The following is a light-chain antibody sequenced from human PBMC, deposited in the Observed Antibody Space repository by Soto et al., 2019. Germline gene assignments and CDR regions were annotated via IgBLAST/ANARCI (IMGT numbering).Light chain of an antibody. CDR3: QQYGSSPRA. CDR1: QTVSSSR. CDR2: GAS. J-gene: IGKJ1*01. V-gene: IGKV3-20*01. Sequence: EIVLTQSPGTLSLSPGERATLSCRASQTVSSSRLAWYQQTPGQAPRLLIYGASSRATGIPGRFSGSGSGTDFTLTISRLEPEDFAVYYCQQYGSSPRAFGQGTKVDIK.